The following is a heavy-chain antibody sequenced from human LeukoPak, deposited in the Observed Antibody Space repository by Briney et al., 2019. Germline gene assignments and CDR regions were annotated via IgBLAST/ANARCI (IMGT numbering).Heavy chain of an antibody. CDR3: ATTQYYYDSSGLSY. D-gene: IGHD3-22*01. J-gene: IGHJ4*02. CDR2: IYHSGST. V-gene: IGHV4-30-2*01. CDR1: GGSISSGGYY. Sequence: PSETLSLTCTVSGGSISSGGYYWSWIRQPPGKGLEWIGYIYHSGSTYYNPSLKSRVTISVDRSKNQFSLKLSSVTAADTAVYYCATTQYYYDSSGLSYWGQGTLVTVSS.